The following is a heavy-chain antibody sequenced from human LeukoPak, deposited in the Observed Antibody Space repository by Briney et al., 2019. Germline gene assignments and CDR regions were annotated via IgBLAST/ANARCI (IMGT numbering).Heavy chain of an antibody. CDR3: ARTYCSGGSCYSAVQAFDI. Sequence: GSSVKVSCKASGYTFTGYYMHWVRQAPGQGREWMGWINPNSGGTNYAQKFQGRVTMTRDTSISTAYMELSRLRSDDTAVYYCARTYCSGGSCYSAVQAFDIWGQGTMVTVSS. CDR1: GYTFTGYY. V-gene: IGHV1-2*02. D-gene: IGHD2-15*01. J-gene: IGHJ3*02. CDR2: INPNSGGT.